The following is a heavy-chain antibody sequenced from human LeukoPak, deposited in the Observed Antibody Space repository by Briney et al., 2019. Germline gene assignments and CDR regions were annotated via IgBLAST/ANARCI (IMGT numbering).Heavy chain of an antibody. CDR3: ASSGSYRFYY. V-gene: IGHV3-48*02. CDR1: GFTFSSYS. CDR2: ITASGTAM. J-gene: IGHJ4*02. D-gene: IGHD1-26*01. Sequence: PGGSLRLSCAASGFTFSSYSMNWVRQAPGKGLEWVSHITASGTAMFYADSVKGRFTISRDNAKNSLYLQMNSLRDEDTAVHYCASSGSYRFYYWGLGTLVTVSS.